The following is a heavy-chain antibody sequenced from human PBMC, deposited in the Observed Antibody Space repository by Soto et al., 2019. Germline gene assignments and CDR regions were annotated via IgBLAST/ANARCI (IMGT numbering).Heavy chain of an antibody. Sequence: SETLSLTCTVPGGSISSYYWSWIRQPPRKGLEWIGYIYYSGSTNYNPSLKSRVTISVDTSKNQFSLKLSSVTAADTAVYYCARDLLAREGSSWSQYYYGMDVWGQGTTVT. J-gene: IGHJ6*02. CDR3: ARDLLAREGSSWSQYYYGMDV. D-gene: IGHD6-13*01. CDR2: IYYSGST. CDR1: GGSISSYY. V-gene: IGHV4-59*01.